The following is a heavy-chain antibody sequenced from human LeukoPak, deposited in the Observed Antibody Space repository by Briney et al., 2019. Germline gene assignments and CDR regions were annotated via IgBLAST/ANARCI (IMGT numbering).Heavy chain of an antibody. CDR1: GFTFSSYG. J-gene: IGHJ4*02. D-gene: IGHD6-19*01. CDR2: ISYHGSNK. CDR3: AKDRMRIAVAGTDY. Sequence: GGSLRLSCAASGFTFSSYGMHWVRQAPGKGLGWVAVISYHGSNKYYADSVKGRFTISRDNSKNTLYLQMNSLRAEDTAVYYCAKDRMRIAVAGTDYWGQGTLVTVSS. V-gene: IGHV3-30*18.